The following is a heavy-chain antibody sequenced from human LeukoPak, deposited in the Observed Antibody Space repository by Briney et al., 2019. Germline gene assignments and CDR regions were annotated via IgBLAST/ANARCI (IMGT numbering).Heavy chain of an antibody. Sequence: SETLSLTCTVSGGSITNSGYYWGWVRQPPGKGLEWIASIYYTGSTYYNPSLKSRVTISLDASKKQFSLNLSSVTAADTAVYYCARDGPYEATGSYFDAFDIWGQGTMVTVSS. D-gene: IGHD1-26*01. CDR1: GGSITNSGYY. J-gene: IGHJ3*02. CDR2: IYYTGST. CDR3: ARDGPYEATGSYFDAFDI. V-gene: IGHV4-39*07.